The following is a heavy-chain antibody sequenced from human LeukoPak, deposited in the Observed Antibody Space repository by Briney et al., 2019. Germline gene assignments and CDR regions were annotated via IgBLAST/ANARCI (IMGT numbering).Heavy chain of an antibody. D-gene: IGHD6-19*01. CDR2: INPNGGGT. CDR3: ARENNSGWYRKAAFDY. CDR1: GYTFTGYY. Sequence: ASVKVSCKASGYTFTGYYMHWARQAPGQGLEWMGWINPNGGGTNYAQKFQGRVTLTRDTSISTAYMEVSRLESDDTAVYYCARENNSGWYRKAAFDYWGQGTLVTVAS. V-gene: IGHV1-2*02. J-gene: IGHJ4*02.